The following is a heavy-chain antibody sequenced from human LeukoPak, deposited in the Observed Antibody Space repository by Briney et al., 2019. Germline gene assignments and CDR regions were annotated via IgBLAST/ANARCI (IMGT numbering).Heavy chain of an antibody. J-gene: IGHJ5*02. D-gene: IGHD3-16*01. Sequence: SETLSLTCAVYGGSFSGYYWSWIRQPPGKGLEWIGEINHSGSTNYNPSLKSRVTLSVDTSKKQFSLKLSSVTAADTAVYYCARLGAISLDPWGQGTLVTVSS. CDR3: ARLGAISLDP. CDR1: GGSFSGYY. V-gene: IGHV4-34*01. CDR2: INHSGST.